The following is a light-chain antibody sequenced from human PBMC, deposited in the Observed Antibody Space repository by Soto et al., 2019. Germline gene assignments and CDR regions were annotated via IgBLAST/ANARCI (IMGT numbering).Light chain of an antibody. CDR1: SRDVGGYNY. V-gene: IGLV2-11*01. J-gene: IGLJ1*01. CDR3: CSYAGSYSYV. CDR2: DVT. Sequence: QSALTQPRPVSGSPGQSITISGTGTSRDVGGYNYVSWYQQHPGKAPKLMIYDVTKRPSGVPDRFSGSKSGNTASLTISGLQAEDEADYCCCSYAGSYSYVFGTGTKLTVL.